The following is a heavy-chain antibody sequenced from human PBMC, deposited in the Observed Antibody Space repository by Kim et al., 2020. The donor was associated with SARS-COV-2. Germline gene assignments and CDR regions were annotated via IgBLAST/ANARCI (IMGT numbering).Heavy chain of an antibody. D-gene: IGHD1-26*01. CDR3: VRDWEA. Sequence: DGGGKNYVASVRGRFTISRDNAKNSLYLHMNSLRAEDTAVYYWVRDWEAWGQGTLVTVSS. J-gene: IGHJ4*02. V-gene: IGHV3-7*01. CDR2: DGGGK.